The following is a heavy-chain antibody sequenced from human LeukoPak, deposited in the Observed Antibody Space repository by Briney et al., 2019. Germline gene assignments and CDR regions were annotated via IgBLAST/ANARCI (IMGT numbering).Heavy chain of an antibody. J-gene: IGHJ4*02. D-gene: IGHD3-3*01. CDR2: IYSSGST. V-gene: IGHV4-4*07. CDR1: GDSISDYY. CDR3: ARGAQYYDFWSGYYGFDY. Sequence: SETLSLTCTVSGDSISDYYWSWIRQPVGKGLEWIGRIYSSGSTNYNPSLKSRVTMSVDTSKNQFSLKLSSVTAADTAVYYCARGAQYYDFWSGYYGFDYWGQGTLVTVSS.